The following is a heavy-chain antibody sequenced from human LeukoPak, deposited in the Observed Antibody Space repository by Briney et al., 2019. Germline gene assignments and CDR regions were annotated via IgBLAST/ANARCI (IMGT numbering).Heavy chain of an antibody. CDR1: GFTFNAYY. J-gene: IGHJ5*02. V-gene: IGHV3-11*04. CDR2: ISPDGSTM. D-gene: IGHD1-14*01. CDR3: ARVSNMTPGT. Sequence: PGGSLRLSCAASGFTFNAYYMSWIRQAPGKGLEWVSYISPDGSTMYYHDSVTGRFTISRDNAKNSLYLQMNSLRAEDTAVYYCARVSNMTPGTWGQGTLVTVSS.